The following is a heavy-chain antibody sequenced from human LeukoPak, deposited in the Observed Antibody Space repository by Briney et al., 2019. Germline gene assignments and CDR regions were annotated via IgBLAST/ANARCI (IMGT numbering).Heavy chain of an antibody. CDR1: GFTFDNYW. J-gene: IGHJ4*02. CDR3: ARGPPYAGGYYVGDY. CDR2: ISRDGRTT. Sequence: GGSLRLSCEASGFTFDNYWVHWVRQAPGRGRVWVSRISRDGRTTNYADSVKGRFTISRDNAKNTLYLQMNILKAEDTAIYYCARGPPYAGGYYVGDYWGQGILVTVSS. D-gene: IGHD1-26*01. V-gene: IGHV3-74*01.